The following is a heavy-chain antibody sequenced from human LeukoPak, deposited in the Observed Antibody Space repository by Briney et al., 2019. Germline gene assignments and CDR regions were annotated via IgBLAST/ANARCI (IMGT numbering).Heavy chain of an antibody. Sequence: PSETLSLTCTVSGGSISSYYWSWIRQPPGKGLEWIGYIYYSGSTNYNPSLKSRVTISVDTSKNQFSLKLSSVTAADTAVYYCARGLETYYYDSSGPDAFDIWGQGTMVTVSS. D-gene: IGHD3-22*01. V-gene: IGHV4-59*01. CDR2: IYYSGST. CDR1: GGSISSYY. CDR3: ARGLETYYYDSSGPDAFDI. J-gene: IGHJ3*02.